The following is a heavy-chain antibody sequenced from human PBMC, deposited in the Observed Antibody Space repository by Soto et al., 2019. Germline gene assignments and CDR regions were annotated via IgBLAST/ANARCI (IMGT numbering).Heavy chain of an antibody. Sequence: SDTLSLSSTVAGLTLRDFCGSLLRTPPGKGLEWIGRIYTSGSTNYNPSLKSRVTMSVDTSKNQFSLKLSSVTAADTAVYYCARDRGYSYGVPDGYYYYGMDGWGQGTTVTFS. V-gene: IGHV4-4*07. J-gene: IGHJ6*02. CDR3: ARDRGYSYGVPDGYYYYGMDG. CDR1: GLTLRDFC. D-gene: IGHD5-18*01. CDR2: IYTSGST.